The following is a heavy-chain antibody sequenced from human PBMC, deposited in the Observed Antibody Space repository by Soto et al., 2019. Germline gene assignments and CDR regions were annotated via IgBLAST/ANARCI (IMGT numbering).Heavy chain of an antibody. CDR2: IYHSGST. CDR1: GGSISSGGYS. Sequence: SETLSLTCAVSGGSISSGGYSWSWIRQPPGKGLEWIGYIYHSGSTYYNPSLKSRVTISVDRSKNQFSLKLSSVTAADTAVYYCARKMPTMIVVVIQNWFDPWGQGTLVTVSA. J-gene: IGHJ5*02. V-gene: IGHV4-30-2*01. D-gene: IGHD3-22*01. CDR3: ARKMPTMIVVVIQNWFDP.